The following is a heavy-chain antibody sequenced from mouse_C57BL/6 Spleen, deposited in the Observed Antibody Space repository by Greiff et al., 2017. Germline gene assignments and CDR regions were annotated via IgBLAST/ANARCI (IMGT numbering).Heavy chain of an antibody. CDR3: ARGGDYFDY. J-gene: IGHJ2*01. V-gene: IGHV1-19*01. CDR1: GSTFTDYY. Sequence: VHVKQSGPVLVKPGASVKMSCTASGSTFTDYYMNWVKQSHGKSLEWIGVINPYNGGTSYNQKFKGKATLTVDKSSSTAYMELNSLTSEDSAVYYCARGGDYFDYWGQGTTLTVSS. CDR2: INPYNGGT.